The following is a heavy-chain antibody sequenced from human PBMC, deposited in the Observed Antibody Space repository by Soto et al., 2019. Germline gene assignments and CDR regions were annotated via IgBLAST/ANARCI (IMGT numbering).Heavy chain of an antibody. Sequence: GGSLRLSCAASGFTFSRNAMSWVRQAPGKGLEWVSAVSGSGTGTYYADSVKGRFTISRENSENTLYLQMNSLRAEDTAVYYCAKDAVGGGSKQYYFDYWGLGTLVTVSS. D-gene: IGHD3-16*01. CDR1: GFTFSRNA. J-gene: IGHJ4*02. V-gene: IGHV3-23*01. CDR2: VSGSGTGT. CDR3: AKDAVGGGSKQYYFDY.